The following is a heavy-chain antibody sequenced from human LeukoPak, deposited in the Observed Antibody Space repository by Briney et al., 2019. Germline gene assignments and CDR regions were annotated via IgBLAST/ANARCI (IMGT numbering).Heavy chain of an antibody. D-gene: IGHD2-15*01. J-gene: IGHJ4*02. CDR2: IKQDGSEK. V-gene: IGHV3-7*01. CDR1: GFTFSSYW. CDR3: ARGCGGSCYSDGFDY. Sequence: GGSLRLSCAASGFTFSSYWMSWVRQAPGKGLEWVANIKQDGSEKYYVDSEKGRFTISRDNAKNSLYLQMNSLRAEDTAVYYCARGCGGSCYSDGFDYWGQGTLVTVSS.